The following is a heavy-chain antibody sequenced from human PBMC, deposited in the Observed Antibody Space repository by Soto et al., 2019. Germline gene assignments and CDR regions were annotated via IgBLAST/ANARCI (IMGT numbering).Heavy chain of an antibody. V-gene: IGHV3-21*01. Sequence: GGSLRLSCAASGLTFSRYSMNWVRQAPGKGLEWVSSISSTTNYIYYADSMKGRFTVSRDNAKNSVYLDMNSLSAEDTAVYYCARESEDLTSNFDYWGQGTLVTVSS. CDR2: ISSTTNYI. J-gene: IGHJ4*02. CDR3: ARESEDLTSNFDY. CDR1: GLTFSRYS.